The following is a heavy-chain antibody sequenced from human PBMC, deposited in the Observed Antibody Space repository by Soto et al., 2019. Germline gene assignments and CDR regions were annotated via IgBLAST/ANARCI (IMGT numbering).Heavy chain of an antibody. D-gene: IGHD1-7*01. CDR2: ISAYNGNT. J-gene: IGHJ6*02. CDR1: GYTFTSYG. Sequence: SVKVSCKESGYTFTSYGSSWVRQAPGQGLEWMGWISAYNGNTNYAQKLQGRVTMTTDTSTSTAYMELRSLRSDDTAIYYCARVDWTYDLPRFGMDVWGPGTTVTGSS. CDR3: ARVDWTYDLPRFGMDV. V-gene: IGHV1-18*04.